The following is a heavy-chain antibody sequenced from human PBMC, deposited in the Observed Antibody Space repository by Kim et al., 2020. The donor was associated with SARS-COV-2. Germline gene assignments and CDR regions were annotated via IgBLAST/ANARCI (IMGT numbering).Heavy chain of an antibody. Sequence: SVKVSCKASGGTFSTYAISWVRQAPGQGLEWMGGIIPIFGTANYAQKFQGRVTNTADKSTSTAYMELSSLRSEDTAVYYCAREADCSGGSCHWDLWGQGTLVTVSS. D-gene: IGHD2-15*01. J-gene: IGHJ4*02. CDR2: IIPIFGTA. V-gene: IGHV1-69*06. CDR3: AREADCSGGSCHWDL. CDR1: GGTFSTYA.